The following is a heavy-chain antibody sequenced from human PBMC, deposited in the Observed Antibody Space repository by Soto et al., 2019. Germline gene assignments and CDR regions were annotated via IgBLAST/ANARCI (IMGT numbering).Heavy chain of an antibody. J-gene: IGHJ4*02. CDR3: AKGSESSGSYCPFDY. Sequence: GGSLRLSCAASGFTFSRYAMSWVRQAPGKVLEWVAAISAVAVATNYADSVKGSFTISRDNSKNTLYLQMNSLRAEDTAVYYCAKGSESSGSYCPFDYWGQGALVTVS. D-gene: IGHD3-22*01. V-gene: IGHV3-23*01. CDR2: ISAVAVAT. CDR1: GFTFSRYA.